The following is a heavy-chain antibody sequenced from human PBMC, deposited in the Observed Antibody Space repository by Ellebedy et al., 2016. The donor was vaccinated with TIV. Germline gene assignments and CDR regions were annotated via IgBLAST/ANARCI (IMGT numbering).Heavy chain of an antibody. Sequence: GESLKISCAASRFTFSNYWMGWVRQSPERGLEWVANIKTDGSEKAYVDSLKGRFTISRDNAKNSLYLQMNSLRGDDTAVYYCARASRGMDVWGQGTTVTVSS. J-gene: IGHJ6*02. CDR1: RFTFSNYW. CDR3: ARASRGMDV. D-gene: IGHD3-10*01. V-gene: IGHV3-7*01. CDR2: IKTDGSEK.